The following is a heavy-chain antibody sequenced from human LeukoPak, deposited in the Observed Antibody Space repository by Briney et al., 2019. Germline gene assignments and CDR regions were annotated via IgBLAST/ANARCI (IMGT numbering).Heavy chain of an antibody. J-gene: IGHJ4*02. CDR1: GFALSSYA. V-gene: IGHV3-23*01. CDR3: AKDRTDYDSSGYYATFDY. Sequence: PGGSLRLPCAASGFALSSYAMSWVPQAPGKGPEWVSAISGSGGSTHYADSVKGRFTISRDNSKNTLYLQMSSLRAEDTVVYYCAKDRTDYDSSGYYATFDYWGQGTLVTVSS. CDR2: ISGSGGST. D-gene: IGHD3-22*01.